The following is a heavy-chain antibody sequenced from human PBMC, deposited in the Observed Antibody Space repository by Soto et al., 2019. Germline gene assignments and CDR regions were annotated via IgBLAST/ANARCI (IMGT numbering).Heavy chain of an antibody. CDR3: ARDGGTDYYGMDV. D-gene: IGHD3-16*01. CDR1: GFSFSIYE. V-gene: IGHV3-48*03. J-gene: IGHJ6*02. CDR2: ITSSGKTT. Sequence: GGSLRLSCAASGFSFSIYEMDWVRQAPGMGLEWISYITSSGKTTHYADSVKGRFTISRDDAKNSPFLQMNSLRAEDTAVYYCARDGGTDYYGMDVWGPGTTVTVSS.